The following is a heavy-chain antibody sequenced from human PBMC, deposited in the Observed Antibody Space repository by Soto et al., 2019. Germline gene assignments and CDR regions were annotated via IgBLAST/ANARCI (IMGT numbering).Heavy chain of an antibody. Sequence: QVQLVESGGGVVQPGRSLRLSCAASGFTFSSYGMHWVRQAPGKGLEWVAVISYDGSNKYYADSVKGRFTISRDNSKNTLYLQMNSLRAEDTAVYYCAKDQTGDYYYYYGMDVWGQGNTVTVSS. CDR2: ISYDGSNK. CDR3: AKDQTGDYYYYYGMDV. V-gene: IGHV3-30*18. CDR1: GFTFSSYG. D-gene: IGHD7-27*01. J-gene: IGHJ6*02.